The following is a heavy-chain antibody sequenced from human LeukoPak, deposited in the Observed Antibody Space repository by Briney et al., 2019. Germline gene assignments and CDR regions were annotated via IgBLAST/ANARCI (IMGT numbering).Heavy chain of an antibody. Sequence: GGSLRLSCAASGFTISSDYMSWVRQAPGKGLEWVSVIYTGGTAYYTDSLKGRFTVSRDNSKNTLYLQMDSLRVEDTAIYYCARDVSMAYWGQGTLVTVSS. V-gene: IGHV3-53*01. CDR3: ARDVSMAY. CDR2: IYTGGTA. CDR1: GFTISSDY. J-gene: IGHJ4*02. D-gene: IGHD2-8*01.